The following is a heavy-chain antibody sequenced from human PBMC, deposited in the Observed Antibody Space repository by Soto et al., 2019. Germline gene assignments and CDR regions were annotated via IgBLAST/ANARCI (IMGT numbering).Heavy chain of an antibody. CDR2: IYATGSS. J-gene: IGHJ5*02. CDR3: VRDGTKNLRDWFDP. Sequence: PSETLSLTCNVSGAPLSGYYWSWIRQPPGKGLEWIGRIYATGSSDYNPSLKGRITISVDMSKKQFSLTLRSVTAADTAMYYCVRDGTKNLRDWFDPWGQGILVTVSS. CDR1: GAPLSGYY. V-gene: IGHV4-4*07. D-gene: IGHD1-1*01.